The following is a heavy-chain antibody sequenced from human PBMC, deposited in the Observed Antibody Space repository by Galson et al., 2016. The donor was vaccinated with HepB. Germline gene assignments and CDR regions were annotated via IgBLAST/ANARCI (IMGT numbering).Heavy chain of an antibody. Sequence: SVKVSCKASGGTFSSYAITWVRQAPGQGLEWMGRIIPVFSTADSAQKFQDRITMTRDTSTSTVYMELISLRSEDTAVYYCARELDHWFYFDYWGQGTLVTVSS. D-gene: IGHD3-9*01. CDR1: GGTFSSYA. J-gene: IGHJ4*02. V-gene: IGHV1-69*05. CDR3: ARELDHWFYFDY. CDR2: IIPVFSTA.